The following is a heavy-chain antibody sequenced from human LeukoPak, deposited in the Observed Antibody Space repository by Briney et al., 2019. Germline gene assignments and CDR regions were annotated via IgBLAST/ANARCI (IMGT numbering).Heavy chain of an antibody. J-gene: IGHJ5*02. Sequence: GGSLRLSCVGSGFTFSTYDVNWVRQAPGKGLEWVSYISRGSTNINYADSVKGRFTISRDNAKNSLYLQMNSLRDVDTAVYFCASVPLWFGELLPSSWGQGTLVTVSS. D-gene: IGHD3-10*01. CDR2: ISRGSTNI. CDR1: GFTFSTYD. CDR3: ASVPLWFGELLPSS. V-gene: IGHV3-48*02.